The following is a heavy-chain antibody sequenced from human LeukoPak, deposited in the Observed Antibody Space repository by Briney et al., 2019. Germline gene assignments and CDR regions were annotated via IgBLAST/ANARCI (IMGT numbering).Heavy chain of an antibody. V-gene: IGHV4-34*01. J-gene: IGHJ4*02. Sequence: PSETLSLTCAVYGGSFSGYYWSWIRQPPGNGLEWIGEIHHSGSTNYSPSLKSRVTISVDNSRNQFSLGLSSVSAADTAVYYCARGIPGYFGTSGYYYEYWGQGTLVTVSS. D-gene: IGHD3-22*01. CDR2: IHHSGST. CDR3: ARGIPGYFGTSGYYYEY. CDR1: GGSFSGYY.